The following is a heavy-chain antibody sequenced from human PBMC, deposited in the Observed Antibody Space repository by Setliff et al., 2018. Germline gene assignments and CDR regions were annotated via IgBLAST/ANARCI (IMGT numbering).Heavy chain of an antibody. CDR1: GDSISSGNW. J-gene: IGHJ4*02. V-gene: IGHV4-4*02. D-gene: IGHD6-6*01. CDR3: ARGRNIAARLLDS. CDR2: INHRGST. Sequence: PSETLSLTCAVSGDSISSGNWWSWVRQPPEKGLEWIGEINHRGSTNYNPSLKSRVTISIDTSKDQFSLKLISMTAADTAVYYCARGRNIAARLLDSWGQGTLVTVSS.